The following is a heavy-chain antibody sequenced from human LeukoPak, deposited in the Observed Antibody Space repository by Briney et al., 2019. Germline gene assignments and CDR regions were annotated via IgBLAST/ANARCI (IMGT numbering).Heavy chain of an antibody. CDR2: INPNSGGT. CDR3: AREAVVVPAARQMVAFDP. D-gene: IGHD2-2*01. CDR1: GYTFTSYD. Sequence: GASVKVSCKASGYTFTSYDINWVRQAPGQGLEWMGWINPNSGGTNYAQKFQGRVTMTRDTSISTAYMELSRLRSDDTAVYYCAREAVVVPAARQMVAFDPWGQRTLVTVSS. V-gene: IGHV1-2*02. J-gene: IGHJ5*02.